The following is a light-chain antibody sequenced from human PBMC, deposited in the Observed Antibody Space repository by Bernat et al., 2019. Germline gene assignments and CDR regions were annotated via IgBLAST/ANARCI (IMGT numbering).Light chain of an antibody. V-gene: IGKV2-28*01. CDR2: SVS. CDR3: MQGVQTLT. Sequence: EIVMTQSPLSLPVTPGEPASISCRSSQSLLYSDGNTYLDWYLQKPGQSPHLLIYSVSIRASGVPDRFSGSGSGTDFTLKISRVEAEDVGVYYCMQGVQTLTFGGGTRVEIK. CDR1: QSLLYSDGNTY. J-gene: IGKJ4*01.